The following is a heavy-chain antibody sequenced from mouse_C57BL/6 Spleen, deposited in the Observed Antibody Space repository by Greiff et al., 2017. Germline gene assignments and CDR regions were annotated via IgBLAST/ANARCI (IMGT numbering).Heavy chain of an antibody. V-gene: IGHV1-80*01. Sequence: VQLQQSGAELVKPGASVKISCKASGYAFSSYWMNWVKQRPGKGLEWIGQIYPADGDTNYNGKFKGKATLTADKSSSTAYMQLSSLTSEDSAVYFCAREDSNDAIDYWGQGTSVTVSS. CDR3: AREDSNDAIDY. CDR2: IYPADGDT. CDR1: GYAFSSYW. J-gene: IGHJ4*01. D-gene: IGHD2-5*01.